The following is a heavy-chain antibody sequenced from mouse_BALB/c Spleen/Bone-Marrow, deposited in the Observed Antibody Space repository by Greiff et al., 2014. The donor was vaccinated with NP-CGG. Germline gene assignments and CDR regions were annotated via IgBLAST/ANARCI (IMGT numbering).Heavy chain of an antibody. CDR3: ARHNYDETWFAY. CDR1: GFTFSDYY. J-gene: IGHJ3*01. D-gene: IGHD2-4*01. Sequence: DVHLLQSGGGLVQPGGSLKLSCATSGFTFSDYYMYWVRQTPEKRLEWVAYISNGGGSTYYPDTVKGRFTISRDNAKNTLYLQMSRLKSEDTAMYYCARHNYDETWFAYWGQGTLVTVSA. V-gene: IGHV5-12*02. CDR2: ISNGGGST.